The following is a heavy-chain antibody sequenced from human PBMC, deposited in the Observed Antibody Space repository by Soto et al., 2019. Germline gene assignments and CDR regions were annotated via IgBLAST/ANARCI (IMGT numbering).Heavy chain of an antibody. J-gene: IGHJ6*03. CDR2: ISGSGGGI. CDR1: GFTFGDYA. Sequence: EVQLLESGGGLVQPGGSLRLSCVASGFTFGDYAMTWVRQAPGKGPEWVSGISGSGGGIYYAVSLRGRFTISRDNSKNTLYLQMNSLRAEDTAVYYCAKDRDSRDLYYYYYYMDVWGKGTTVTVSS. V-gene: IGHV3-23*01. CDR3: AKDRDSRDLYYYYYYMDV. D-gene: IGHD3-10*01.